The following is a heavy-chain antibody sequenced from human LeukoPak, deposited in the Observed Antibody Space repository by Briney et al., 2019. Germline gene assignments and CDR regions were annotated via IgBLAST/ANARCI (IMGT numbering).Heavy chain of an antibody. V-gene: IGHV1-18*01. J-gene: IGHJ4*02. Sequence: GASVKVSCKTSGYTFTTHGISWVRQAPGQGLEWMGWISTSKGDTNYAQKFKGRLTMTTDRSTSTAYMELRSLSSDDTAVYYCARDWPTVITDYWGQGTLVTVSS. CDR1: GYTFTTHG. D-gene: IGHD4-11*01. CDR3: ARDWPTVITDY. CDR2: ISTSKGDT.